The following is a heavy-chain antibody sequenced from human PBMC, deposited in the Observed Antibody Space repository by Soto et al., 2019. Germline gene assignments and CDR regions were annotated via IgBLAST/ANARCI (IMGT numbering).Heavy chain of an antibody. CDR1: GGSVRGGSYY. V-gene: IGHV4-61*01. CDR3: ARANGSGSYCYDY. Sequence: SETLCLTCTVAGGSVRGGSYYWSWIRQPPGKGLEWIGHIYYSGSTNYNPSLKSRVTISVDTSKNQFSLKLSSVTAADTAVYYCARANGSGSYCYDYWGQGTLVTVSS. D-gene: IGHD3-10*01. J-gene: IGHJ4*02. CDR2: IYYSGST.